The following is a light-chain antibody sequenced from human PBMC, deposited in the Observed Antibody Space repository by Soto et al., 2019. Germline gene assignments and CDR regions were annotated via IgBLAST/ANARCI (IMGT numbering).Light chain of an antibody. CDR1: SSDVGGYEH. V-gene: IGLV2-14*03. J-gene: IGLJ1*01. CDR3: SSYSTASTPKYL. CDR2: DVS. Sequence: QSVLTQPASVSGSPGQSITISCTGTSSDVGGYEHVSWYQQHPGKVPKLLIYDVSNRPSGVSNRFSASKSGNTASLTISGLLAEGEADYYCSSYSTASTPKYLFGTGTKVTVL.